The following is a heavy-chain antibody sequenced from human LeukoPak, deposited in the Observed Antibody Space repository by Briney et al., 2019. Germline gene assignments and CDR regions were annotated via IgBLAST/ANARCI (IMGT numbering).Heavy chain of an antibody. J-gene: IGHJ4*02. V-gene: IGHV3-30*04. Sequence: HTGRSLRLSCAASGFTFSSYAMHWVRQAPGKGLEWVALISYDGTNKYYADSVKGRFTISRDNSKNTLYLQMNSLRAEDTAVYYCARQLGTFDYWGQGTLVTVSS. D-gene: IGHD6-6*01. CDR2: ISYDGTNK. CDR1: GFTFSSYA. CDR3: ARQLGTFDY.